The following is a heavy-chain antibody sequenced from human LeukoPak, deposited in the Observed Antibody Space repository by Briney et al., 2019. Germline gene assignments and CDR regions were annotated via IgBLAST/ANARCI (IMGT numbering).Heavy chain of an antibody. CDR1: GFTFSSYE. V-gene: IGHV3-48*03. J-gene: IGHJ4*02. Sequence: GGSLRLSCAASGFTFSSYEMNWVRQASGKGLEWVSYISSSGSTIYYADSVKGRFTISRDNAKNSLYLQMNSLRAEDTAVYYCASTDWGSSIVGAMSFDYWGQGTLVTVSS. CDR2: ISSSGSTI. CDR3: ASTDWGSSIVGAMSFDY. D-gene: IGHD1-26*01.